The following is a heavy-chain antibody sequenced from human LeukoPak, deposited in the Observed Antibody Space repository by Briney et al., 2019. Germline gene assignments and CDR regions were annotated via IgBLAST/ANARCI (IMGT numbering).Heavy chain of an antibody. V-gene: IGHV1-69*04. D-gene: IGHD6-19*01. CDR2: IIPILGIA. CDR3: ASTTYSSGWLVDY. J-gene: IGHJ4*02. Sequence: AASVKVSCKASGGTFSSYAISWLRQAPGQGLEWMGRIIPILGIANYAQKFQGRVTITADKSTSTAYMELSSLRSEDTAVYYCASTTYSSGWLVDYWGQGTLVTVSS. CDR1: GGTFSSYA.